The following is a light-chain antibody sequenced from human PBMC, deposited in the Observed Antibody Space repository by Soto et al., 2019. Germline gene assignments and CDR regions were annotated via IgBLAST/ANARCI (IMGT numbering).Light chain of an antibody. V-gene: IGKV1-17*01. J-gene: IGKJ1*01. CDR3: LQHNVYPPT. Sequence: DIQMTQSPSSLSASVGDRVTITCRASQDIRNDLGWYQQKTGKASTRLIYAASSLQSGVPSRFSGSGSGTAFTLTISSLQPEDYATYYCLQHNVYPPTFGQGTKVEI. CDR2: AAS. CDR1: QDIRND.